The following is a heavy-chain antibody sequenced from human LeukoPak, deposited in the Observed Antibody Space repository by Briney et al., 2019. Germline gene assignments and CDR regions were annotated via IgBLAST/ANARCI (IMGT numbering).Heavy chain of an antibody. Sequence: GGSLRLSCAASGFTFDDYAMHWVRQAPGRGLEWVSGISWNSGSIGYADSVKGRFAISRDNAKNSLYLQMNSLRAEDTALYYCAKDISSGWADAFDIWGQGTMVTVSS. CDR2: ISWNSGSI. D-gene: IGHD6-19*01. CDR3: AKDISSGWADAFDI. V-gene: IGHV3-9*01. CDR1: GFTFDDYA. J-gene: IGHJ3*02.